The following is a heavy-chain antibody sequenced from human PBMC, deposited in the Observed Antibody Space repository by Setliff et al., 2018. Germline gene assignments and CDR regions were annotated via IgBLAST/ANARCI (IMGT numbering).Heavy chain of an antibody. CDR1: GGPLSGFS. Sequence: SETLSLTCTVYGGPLSGFSWNWIRQSPGGGLEWIGEITDTGRTKYIPSLKSRVTISIHMSWNQFSLRLSSLTAADTAVYYCARYTPKLPELGIYGWFDYWGQGTPVTVSS. D-gene: IGHD7-27*01. CDR3: ARYTPKLPELGIYGWFDY. J-gene: IGHJ4*02. CDR2: ITDTGRT. V-gene: IGHV4-34*01.